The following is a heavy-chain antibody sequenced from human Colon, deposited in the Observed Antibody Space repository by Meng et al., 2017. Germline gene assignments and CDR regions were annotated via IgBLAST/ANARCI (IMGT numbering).Heavy chain of an antibody. CDR1: GGSFSDYY. Sequence: QLGGGMVEPSETPALPCAVYGGSFSDYYLTWVRQPPGKGLEWVGEIHPSGSTYYSPSLQSRVTITLDTSKKQFSLTLRSMTAADTAVYYCARGVDWAKSGNFWGQGTLVTVSS. J-gene: IGHJ4*02. CDR2: IHPSGST. CDR3: ARGVDWAKSGNF. V-gene: IGHV4-34*01. D-gene: IGHD3-9*01.